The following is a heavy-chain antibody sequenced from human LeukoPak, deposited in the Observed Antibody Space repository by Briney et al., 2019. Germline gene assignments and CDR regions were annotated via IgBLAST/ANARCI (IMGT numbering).Heavy chain of an antibody. CDR3: ARGSYFYGSGSFMGSDY. D-gene: IGHD3-10*01. Sequence: ASVNVSCKASGYTFTNYAIHWVRQAPGQRLEWMGWINAGNGNTEYSQNLQDRVTITRDTSATTAYMELSSLRSEDTAVYYCARGSYFYGSGSFMGSDYWGQGTLVTVSS. CDR1: GYTFTNYA. J-gene: IGHJ4*02. CDR2: INAGNGNT. V-gene: IGHV1-3*01.